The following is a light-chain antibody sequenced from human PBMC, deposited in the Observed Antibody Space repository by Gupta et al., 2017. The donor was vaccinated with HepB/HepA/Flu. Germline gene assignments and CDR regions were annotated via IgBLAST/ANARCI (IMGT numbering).Light chain of an antibody. Sequence: QSALTQPPSASGSPGQSVTISCMGTTSDIGGYDYVSWYQQHQGKAPKLMIYGVNKRPSGVPDRFSGSKFGNTASLTVSGLQAEDEADYYCSSYAGSNSVMFGGGTKLTVL. J-gene: IGLJ3*02. CDR3: SSYAGSNSVM. CDR2: GVN. CDR1: TSDIGGYDY. V-gene: IGLV2-8*01.